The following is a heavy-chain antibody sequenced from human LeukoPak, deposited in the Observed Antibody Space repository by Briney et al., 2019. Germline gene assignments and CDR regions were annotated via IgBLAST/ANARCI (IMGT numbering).Heavy chain of an antibody. V-gene: IGHV1-69*13. CDR1: GGTFSSYA. D-gene: IGHD5-12*01. CDR3: ARDRGSGYDINWFDP. Sequence: SVKVSCKASGGTFSSYAISWVRQAPGQGLEWMGGIIPIFGTADYAQKFQGRVTITADESTSTAYMELNSLRSEDTAVYYCARDRGSGYDINWFDPWGQGTLVTVSS. J-gene: IGHJ5*02. CDR2: IIPIFGTA.